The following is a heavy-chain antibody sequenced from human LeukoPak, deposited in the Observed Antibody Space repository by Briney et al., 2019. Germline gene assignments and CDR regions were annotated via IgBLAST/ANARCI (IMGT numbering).Heavy chain of an antibody. Sequence: SETLSLTCTVSGGSISGYYWSWIRQPPGKGLEWIGEINHSGSTNYNPSLKSRVTISVDTSKNQFSLKLSSVTAADTAVYYCARGGLGIFDYWGQGTLVTVSS. J-gene: IGHJ4*02. V-gene: IGHV4-34*01. D-gene: IGHD3/OR15-3a*01. CDR3: ARGGLGIFDY. CDR2: INHSGST. CDR1: GGSISGYY.